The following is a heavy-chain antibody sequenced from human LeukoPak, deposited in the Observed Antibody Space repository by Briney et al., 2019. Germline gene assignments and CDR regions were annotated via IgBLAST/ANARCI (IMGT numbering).Heavy chain of an antibody. CDR3: ARDSGIAAAGGNY. J-gene: IGHJ4*02. CDR2: IYHSGST. Sequence: SETLSLTCTVSGYSISSGYYGGWIRQPPGEGLGWIGSIYHSGSTYYNPSLKSRVTISVDTSKNQFSLKLSSVTAADTAVYYCARDSGIAAAGGNYWGQGTLVTVSS. D-gene: IGHD6-13*01. V-gene: IGHV4-38-2*02. CDR1: GYSISSGYY.